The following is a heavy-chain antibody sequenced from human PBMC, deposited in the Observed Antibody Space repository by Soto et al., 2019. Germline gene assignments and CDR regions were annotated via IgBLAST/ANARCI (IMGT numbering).Heavy chain of an antibody. CDR1: GYTFTSYA. CDR2: INAGNGNT. CDR3: ARDRAGYYGMDV. V-gene: IGHV1-3*01. Sequence: ASVKVSCKASGYTFTSYAMHWVRQAPGQRLEWMGWINAGNGNTKYSQKFQGRVTITRDTSASTAYMELSSLRSEDTAVYYCARDRAGYYGMDVWGQGTTVTAP. D-gene: IGHD6-19*01. J-gene: IGHJ6*02.